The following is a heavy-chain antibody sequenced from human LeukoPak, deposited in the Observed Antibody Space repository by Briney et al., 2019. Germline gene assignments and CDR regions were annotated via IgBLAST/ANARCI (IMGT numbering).Heavy chain of an antibody. CDR2: INHSGST. Sequence: ASETLSLTCAVYGGSFSGYYWSWIRQPPGKGLEWIGEINHSGSTNYNPSLKSRVTISVDTSKNQFSLKLSSVTAADTAVYYCARAHTLTFGGVIVRGRARRLFDPWGQGTLVTVSS. D-gene: IGHD3-16*02. V-gene: IGHV4-34*01. CDR1: GGSFSGYY. J-gene: IGHJ5*02. CDR3: ARAHTLTFGGVIVRGRARRLFDP.